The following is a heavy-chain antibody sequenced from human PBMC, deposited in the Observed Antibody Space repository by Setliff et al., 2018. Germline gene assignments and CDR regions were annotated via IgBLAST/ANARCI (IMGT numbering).Heavy chain of an antibody. CDR3: ARNWATAQHYYYGMDV. Sequence: QPGGSLRLSCAASGFTFSSYAMSWVRQAPGKGLEWVPAISGSGGSTYYADSVKGRFTISRDNSENTLYLQMNSLRAEDTAVYYCARNWATAQHYYYGMDVWGQGTTVTVSS. J-gene: IGHJ6*02. V-gene: IGHV3-23*01. CDR2: ISGSGGST. CDR1: GFTFSSYA. D-gene: IGHD2-21*02.